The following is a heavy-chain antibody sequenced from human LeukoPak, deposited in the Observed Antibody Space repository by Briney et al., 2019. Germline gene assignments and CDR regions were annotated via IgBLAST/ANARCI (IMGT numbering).Heavy chain of an antibody. D-gene: IGHD1-14*01. CDR1: GGSMSTYY. V-gene: IGHV4-59*01. CDR3: AGMRITTPTVRTLDY. J-gene: IGHJ4*02. Sequence: SGTLSLTCTVSGGSMSTYYWTWIRQHPGKGLEWIGFIYYTGSTNYNPSLKSRVTISVDTSKNQFSLKLSSVTAADTAVYYCAGMRITTPTVRTLDYWGQGTQVTVSS. CDR2: IYYTGST.